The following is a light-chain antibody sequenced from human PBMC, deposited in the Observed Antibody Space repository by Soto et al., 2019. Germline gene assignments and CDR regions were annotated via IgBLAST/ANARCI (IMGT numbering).Light chain of an antibody. J-gene: IGLJ3*02. CDR2: DNT. V-gene: IGLV1-51*01. CDR1: DSNIGNNY. Sequence: QSVLTQPPSVSAAPGQRVSISCSGSDSNIGNNYISWYRQVPGTAPKVVIYDNTKRPSWIPDRFSASKSGTSSTLAITGLRTGDEAFYYCGTWDSSRTSGVFGGGTKLTVL. CDR3: GTWDSSRTSGV.